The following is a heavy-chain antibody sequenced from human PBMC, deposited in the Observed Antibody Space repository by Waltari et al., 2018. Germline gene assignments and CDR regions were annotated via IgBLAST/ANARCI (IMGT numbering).Heavy chain of an antibody. D-gene: IGHD1-26*01. CDR1: GYSFTSYW. CDR3: ARLGDSGSYGYY. Sequence: EVRLVQSGAEVKKPGESLKISCKGSGYSFTSYWIGWVRQMPGKGLEWMGIIYPGDSDTRYRPSLQGQVTLSADKSLRTAYLQWSSLKASDTARYYCARLGDSGSYGYYWGQGTLVTVSS. V-gene: IGHV5-51*01. CDR2: IYPGDSDT. J-gene: IGHJ4*02.